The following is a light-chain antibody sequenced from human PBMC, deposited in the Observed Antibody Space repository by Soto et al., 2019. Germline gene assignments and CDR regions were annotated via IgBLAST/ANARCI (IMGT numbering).Light chain of an antibody. V-gene: IGKV3-20*01. J-gene: IGKJ4*01. CDR2: AAS. CDR3: QQFSSYPLT. CDR1: QTVSSSF. Sequence: IVLPQGPGTLYLSHQERGSLSCRASQTVSSSFLAWYQQRPGQAPRLLIYAASSRATGIPDRFSGGGSGTDFTLTISRLEPEDFAVYYCQQFSSYPLTFGGGTKVDIK.